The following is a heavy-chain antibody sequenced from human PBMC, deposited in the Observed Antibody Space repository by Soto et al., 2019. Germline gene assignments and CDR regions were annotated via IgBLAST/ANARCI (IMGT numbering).Heavy chain of an antibody. Sequence: SETLSLTCAVYGGSFSGYYWSWIRQPPGKGLEWIGEINHSGSTNYNPSLKSRVTISVDTSKNQFSLKLSSVTAADTAVYYCARGTGYYDFWSGYNPHGYFDYWGQGPLVTVSS. J-gene: IGHJ4*02. CDR3: ARGTGYYDFWSGYNPHGYFDY. V-gene: IGHV4-34*01. CDR2: INHSGST. D-gene: IGHD3-3*01. CDR1: GGSFSGYY.